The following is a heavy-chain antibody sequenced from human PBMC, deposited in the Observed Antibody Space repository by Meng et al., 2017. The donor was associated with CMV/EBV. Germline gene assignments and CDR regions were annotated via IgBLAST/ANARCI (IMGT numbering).Heavy chain of an antibody. CDR1: GFTFSSYA. D-gene: IGHD2-21*01. CDR2: ISYDGRNK. J-gene: IGHJ4*02. Sequence: GESLKISCAASGFTFSSYAMHWVRQAPGKGLEWVAVISYDGRNKYYADSVKGRFTISRDNSKNTLYLQMNSLRAEDTAVYYCARASVVIAIIYYFDYWVQGTLVTVSS. V-gene: IGHV3-30*04. CDR3: ARASVVIAIIYYFDY.